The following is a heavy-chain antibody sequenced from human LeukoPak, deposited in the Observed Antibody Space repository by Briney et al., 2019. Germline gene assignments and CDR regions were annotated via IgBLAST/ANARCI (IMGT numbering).Heavy chain of an antibody. Sequence: SETLSLTCAVYGGSFSGYYWSWIRQPPGKGLEWIGEINHSGSTNYNPSPKSRVTISVDTSKNQFSLKLSSVTAADTAVYYCARVPWKIWFGEYFDYWGQGTLVTVSS. CDR1: GGSFSGYY. V-gene: IGHV4-34*01. J-gene: IGHJ4*02. CDR3: ARVPWKIWFGEYFDY. CDR2: INHSGST. D-gene: IGHD3-10*01.